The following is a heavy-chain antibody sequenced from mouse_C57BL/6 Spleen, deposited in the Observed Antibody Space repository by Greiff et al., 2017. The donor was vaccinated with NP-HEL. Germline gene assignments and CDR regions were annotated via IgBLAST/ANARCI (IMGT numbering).Heavy chain of an antibody. Sequence: VQLQQSGAGLAQPGASLKLSCTASGYTFTSYDISWVQQRTGQGLEWIGVIYPRSGNTYYNENFKGKAPLTADKSSSKGYMELSSLTSEDAAVYYCARDYDGSSPAWFADWGQGALVTVS. CDR3: ARDYDGSSPAWFAD. V-gene: IGHV1-81*01. D-gene: IGHD1-1*01. CDR2: IYPRSGNT. J-gene: IGHJ3*01. CDR1: GYTFTSYD.